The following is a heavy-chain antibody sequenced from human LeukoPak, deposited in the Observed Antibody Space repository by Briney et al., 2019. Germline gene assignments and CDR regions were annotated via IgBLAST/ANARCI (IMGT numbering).Heavy chain of an antibody. CDR3: ARRAHGGVPAAFTNYYYYMDV. CDR2: ISAYNGNT. J-gene: IGHJ6*03. Sequence: ASVKVSCKASGYTFTSYGISWVRQAPGQGLEWMGWISAYNGNTNYAQKLQGRVTMTTDTSTSTAYMELRSLRSDDTAVYYCARRAHGGVPAAFTNYYYYMDVWGKGTTVTVSS. D-gene: IGHD2-2*01. V-gene: IGHV1-18*01. CDR1: GYTFTSYG.